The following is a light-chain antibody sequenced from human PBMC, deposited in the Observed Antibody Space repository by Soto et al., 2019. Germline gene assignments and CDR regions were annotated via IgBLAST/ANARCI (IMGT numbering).Light chain of an antibody. J-gene: IGKJ1*01. CDR3: QQYGRSWWT. V-gene: IGKV3-20*01. Sequence: EIALTQSPATLSLSPGERATLYCRTSQSVSSDHLAWYQQKSGQAPRLLIYGASNRATGIPDRFSGSGSGTDFTLTISRLEPEDFAVYHCQQYGRSWWTFGQGTKVDIK. CDR2: GAS. CDR1: QSVSSDH.